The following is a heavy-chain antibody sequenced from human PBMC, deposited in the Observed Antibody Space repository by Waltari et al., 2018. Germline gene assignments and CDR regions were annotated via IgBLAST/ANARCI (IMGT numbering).Heavy chain of an antibody. D-gene: IGHD3-10*01. J-gene: IGHJ4*02. CDR1: GFTFSSYE. CDR2: ISYSGTTT. Sequence: EVQLVESGGGLVQPGGSQRLSCAASGFTFSSYEMNWARQAPGKGLEWVSYISYSGTTTYYADSVKGRFTISRDNAKNSLYLQMNSLRAEDTAVYYCAKDRHGAYDSGGFDYWGQGTLVTVSS. CDR3: AKDRHGAYDSGGFDY. V-gene: IGHV3-48*03.